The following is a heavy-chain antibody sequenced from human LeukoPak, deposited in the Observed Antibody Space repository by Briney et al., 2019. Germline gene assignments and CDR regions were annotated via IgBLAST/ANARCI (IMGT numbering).Heavy chain of an antibody. CDR2: ISAYNGNT. V-gene: IGHV1-18*01. Sequence: ASVKVSCKASGYTFTSYGISWVRQAPGQGLEWMGWISAYNGNTNYAQKFQGRVTMTTDTSTSTAYMELRSLRSDDTAVYYCAREIYGSGSYYHDYWGQGTLVTVSS. CDR3: AREIYGSGSYYHDY. D-gene: IGHD3-10*01. J-gene: IGHJ4*02. CDR1: GYTFTSYG.